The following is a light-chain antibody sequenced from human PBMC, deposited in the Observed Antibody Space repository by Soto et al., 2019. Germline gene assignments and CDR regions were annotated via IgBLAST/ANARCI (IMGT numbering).Light chain of an antibody. CDR1: QSISSY. V-gene: IGKV1-39*01. CDR3: QQSSSTPFT. Sequence: DIQMTQSPSSLSASVGDRVTITCRASQSISSYVGWYHQKPGKAPILLIYAASSLQGGVPSRFSGSGSGTHFTLTISSLQPEDFGTYYCQQSSSTPFTFGGGTKVEIK. J-gene: IGKJ4*01. CDR2: AAS.